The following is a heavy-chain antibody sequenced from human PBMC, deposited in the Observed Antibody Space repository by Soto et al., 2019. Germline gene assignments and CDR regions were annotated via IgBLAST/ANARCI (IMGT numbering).Heavy chain of an antibody. V-gene: IGHV1-18*01. CDR2: ISAYNGNT. D-gene: IGHD6-19*01. CDR1: GYTFIRYG. CDR3: ARHLGSGWINWFDP. J-gene: IGHJ5*02. Sequence: ASVKVSCKASGYTFIRYGISWVRQAPGQGLEWMGWISAYNGNTFYAQKLQGRVTISVDTSKIQFSLKLTSVTAADTAVYYCARHLGSGWINWFDPWGQGTLVTVSS.